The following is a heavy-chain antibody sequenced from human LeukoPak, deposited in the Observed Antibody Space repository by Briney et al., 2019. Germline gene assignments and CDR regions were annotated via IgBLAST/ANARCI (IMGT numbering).Heavy chain of an antibody. V-gene: IGHV3-33*08. J-gene: IGHJ4*02. CDR2: IWSDGSNK. CDR1: RFSFSDYD. Sequence: GGSLRLSCRASRFSFSDYDMHWVRQAPGKGLEWVAVIWSDGSNKYYADSVKGRFTISRDNSKNTLYLQMNSLRAEDTAVYYCASAAGPFDNWGQGTLVTVSS. D-gene: IGHD6-13*01. CDR3: ASAAGPFDN.